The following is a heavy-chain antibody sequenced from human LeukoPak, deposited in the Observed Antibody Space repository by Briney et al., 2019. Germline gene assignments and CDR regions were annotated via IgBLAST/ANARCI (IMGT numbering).Heavy chain of an antibody. CDR1: GYTFTSYD. CDR2: MNPNSGNT. Sequence: ASVKVSCKASGYTFTSYDINWVRQATGQGLEWMGWMNPNSGNTGYAQKFQGRVTMTRNTSISTAYMELSSLRSEDTAVYYCARGLMECYDFWSGSSFDYWGQGTLVTVSS. V-gene: IGHV1-8*01. CDR3: ARGLMECYDFWSGSSFDY. J-gene: IGHJ4*02. D-gene: IGHD3-3*01.